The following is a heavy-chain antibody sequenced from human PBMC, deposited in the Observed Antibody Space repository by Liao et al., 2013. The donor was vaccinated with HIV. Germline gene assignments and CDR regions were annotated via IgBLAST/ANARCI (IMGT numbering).Heavy chain of an antibody. CDR2: IYTSGST. D-gene: IGHD2-2*01. CDR3: ARDYCSSTTCYVNWFDP. J-gene: IGHJ5*02. CDR1: GASISSYY. V-gene: IGHV4-4*07. Sequence: QVQLQESGPGLVKPSETLSLTCTVSGASISSYYWSWIRQPAGKGLEWIGRIYTSGSTNYNPSLKSRVTMSVDTSKNQFSLKLSSVTAADTAVYYCARDYCSSTTCYVNWFDPWGQGTLVTVSS.